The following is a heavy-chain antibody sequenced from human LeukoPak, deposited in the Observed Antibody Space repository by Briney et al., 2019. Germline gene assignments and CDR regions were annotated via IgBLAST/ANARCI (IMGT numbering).Heavy chain of an antibody. CDR3: ARDDRITMIRGFLPDY. CDR2: ISAYNGNT. CDR1: GYTFTSYG. J-gene: IGHJ4*02. D-gene: IGHD3-10*01. V-gene: IGHV1-18*01. Sequence: ASVKVSCKASGYTFTSYGISWVRQAPGQGLEWMGWISAYNGNTNYAQKLQGRVTMTTDTSTSTAYVELRSLRSDDTAVYYCARDDRITMIRGFLPDYWGQGTLVTVSS.